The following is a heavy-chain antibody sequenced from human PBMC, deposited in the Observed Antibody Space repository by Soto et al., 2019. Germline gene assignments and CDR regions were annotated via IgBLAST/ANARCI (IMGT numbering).Heavy chain of an antibody. D-gene: IGHD6-6*01. Sequence: GASVKVSCKASGGTFSSYAISWVRQAPGQGLEWMGGIIPIFDTANYAQKFQGRVTITADESTSTAYMELSSLRSEDTAVYYCARLLEYSSSSGGRYFDYWGQGTLVTVSS. CDR2: IIPIFDTA. J-gene: IGHJ4*02. CDR1: GGTFSSYA. V-gene: IGHV1-69*13. CDR3: ARLLEYSSSSGGRYFDY.